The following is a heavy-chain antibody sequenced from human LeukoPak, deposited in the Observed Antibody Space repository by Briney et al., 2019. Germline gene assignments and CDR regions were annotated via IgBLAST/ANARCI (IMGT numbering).Heavy chain of an antibody. CDR1: GGSISSYY. Sequence: SETLSLTCTVSGGSISSYYWSWIRQPPGKGLEWIGYIYYSGSTNYNPSLKSRVTISVDTSKNQFSLKLSSVTAADTAVYYCARDAYYYGGSGYFRFDYWGQGTLVTVSS. V-gene: IGHV4-59*12. CDR3: ARDAYYYGGSGYFRFDY. D-gene: IGHD3-22*01. J-gene: IGHJ4*02. CDR2: IYYSGST.